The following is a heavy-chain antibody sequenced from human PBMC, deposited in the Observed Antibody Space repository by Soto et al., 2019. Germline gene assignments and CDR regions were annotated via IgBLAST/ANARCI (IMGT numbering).Heavy chain of an antibody. J-gene: IGHJ3*02. D-gene: IGHD4-17*01. Sequence: GGSLRLSCAASGFTFSSYSMNWVRQAPGKGLEWVSSISSSSSYIYYADSVKGRFTISRDNSINTLYLQMNSLRPEDTAVYYCAHPRGYGVFDAYDIWGQGAMVTV. CDR3: AHPRGYGVFDAYDI. CDR2: ISSSSSYI. CDR1: GFTFSSYS. V-gene: IGHV3-21*04.